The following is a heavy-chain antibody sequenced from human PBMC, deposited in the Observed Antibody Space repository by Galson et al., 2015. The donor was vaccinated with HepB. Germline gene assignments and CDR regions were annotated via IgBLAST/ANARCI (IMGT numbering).Heavy chain of an antibody. CDR2: ISYDGSNK. Sequence: SLRLSCAASGFTFSSYAMHWVRQAPGKGLEWVAVISYDGSNKYYADSVKGRFTISRDNSKNTLYLQMNSLRAEDTAVYYCAREGGSSWYSMDYWGQGTLVTVSS. CDR3: AREGGSSWYSMDY. J-gene: IGHJ4*02. D-gene: IGHD6-13*01. V-gene: IGHV3-30-3*01. CDR1: GFTFSSYA.